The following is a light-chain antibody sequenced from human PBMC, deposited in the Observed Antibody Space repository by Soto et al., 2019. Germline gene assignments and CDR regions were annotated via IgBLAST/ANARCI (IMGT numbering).Light chain of an antibody. Sequence: EIVLTQSPGTLSLSPGERATLSCRASQSVTSNYLAWYQQKPGQAPRLLIFGASSRATGIPDKFSGSGSVTDFTLNISRLEPADFEVNYCQRSGGPSWRFGQRTTGEFK. CDR3: QRSGGPSWR. V-gene: IGKV3-20*01. CDR1: QSVTSNY. CDR2: GAS. J-gene: IGKJ1*01.